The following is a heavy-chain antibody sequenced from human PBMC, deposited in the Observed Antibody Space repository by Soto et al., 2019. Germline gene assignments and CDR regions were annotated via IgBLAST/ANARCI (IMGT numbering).Heavy chain of an antibody. J-gene: IGHJ4*02. CDR3: ASLTDY. V-gene: IGHV4-34*01. CDR1: GGSFSGYY. CDR2: INHSGST. Sequence: SETLSLTCAVYGGSFSGYYWSWIRQPPGKGLEWIGEINHSGSTNYNPSLKSRVTISVDTSKNQFSLKLSSVTAADTAVYYCASLTDYWGQGTLVTVSS.